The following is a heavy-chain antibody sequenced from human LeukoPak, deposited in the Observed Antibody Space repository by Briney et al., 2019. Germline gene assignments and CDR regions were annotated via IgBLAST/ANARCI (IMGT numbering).Heavy chain of an antibody. Sequence: PGGSLRLSCAASGFTFSSYAMSWVRQAPGKGLEGVSAISGSGGSTYYADSVKGRFTISRDNSKNTLYLQMNSLRAEDTAVYYCAKVGHYYDSRNYFDYWGQGTQVTVSS. CDR2: ISGSGGST. V-gene: IGHV3-23*01. CDR1: GFTFSSYA. D-gene: IGHD3-22*01. J-gene: IGHJ4*02. CDR3: AKVGHYYDSRNYFDY.